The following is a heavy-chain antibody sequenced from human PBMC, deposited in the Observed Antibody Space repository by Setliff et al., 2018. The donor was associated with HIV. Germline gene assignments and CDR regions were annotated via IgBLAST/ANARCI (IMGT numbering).Heavy chain of an antibody. CDR1: GYSFTTYA. V-gene: IGHV1-69*10. J-gene: IGHJ6*03. CDR3: ASAYDYYMDV. Sequence: SVKVSCKASGYSFTTYAISWVRQAPGQGLEWMGGIIAILGTAKYAQKFQGRVTITADKSTSTAYMELSSLKSEDTAIYYCASAYDYYMDVWGKGTTVTVSS. CDR2: IIAILGTA.